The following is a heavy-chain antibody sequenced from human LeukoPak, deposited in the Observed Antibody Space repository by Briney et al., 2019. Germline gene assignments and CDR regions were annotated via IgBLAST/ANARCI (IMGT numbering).Heavy chain of an antibody. Sequence: GGSLRLSCAASGFTFSSYSMNWVRQAPGKGLEWVSYISSSSSTIYYADSVKGRFTISRDNAKNSLYLQMNSLRAEDTAVYYCARKRHDFWSGYYLYWGQGTLVTVSS. J-gene: IGHJ4*02. CDR1: GFTFSSYS. V-gene: IGHV3-48*04. D-gene: IGHD3-3*01. CDR3: ARKRHDFWSGYYLY. CDR2: ISSSSSTI.